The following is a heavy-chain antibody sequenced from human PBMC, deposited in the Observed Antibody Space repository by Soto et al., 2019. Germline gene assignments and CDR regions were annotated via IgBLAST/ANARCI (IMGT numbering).Heavy chain of an antibody. D-gene: IGHD5-18*01. CDR2: IYYSGST. J-gene: IGHJ6*02. Sequence: TLSLTCTGSGGSISSAGYYWNWIRQPPGKGLEWIGYIYYSGSTHYNTSLKSRVTISVDTSKNQFSLKLSSVTAADTAVYYCARDRAGGGYSRYGMDVWGQGTTVTVSS. V-gene: IGHV4-31*03. CDR1: GGSISSAGYY. CDR3: ARDRAGGGYSRYGMDV.